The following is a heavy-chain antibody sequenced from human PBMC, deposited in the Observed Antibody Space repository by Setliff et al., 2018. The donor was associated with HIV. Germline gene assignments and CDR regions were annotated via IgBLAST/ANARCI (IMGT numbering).Heavy chain of an antibody. D-gene: IGHD6-6*01. V-gene: IGHV4-34*01. J-gene: IGHJ3*01. Sequence: WETLSLTCVVSGRAFNDYFWNWIRQSPGKGLEWVGEISPSETTNYNPSLKSRVTISMDSSNNRFSLKLKSVTAADTAVYYCARAPKYINTYAFDVWGQGTMVTVSS. CDR2: ISPSETT. CDR3: ARAPKYINTYAFDV. CDR1: GRAFNDYF.